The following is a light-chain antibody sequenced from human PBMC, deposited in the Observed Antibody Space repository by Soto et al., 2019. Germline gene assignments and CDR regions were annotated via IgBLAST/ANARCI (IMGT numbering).Light chain of an antibody. J-gene: IGKJ5*01. CDR1: QSISS. Sequence: EIVLTQSPATLSLSPGERATLSCRAIQSISSLAWYQQKPGQATRLLIYDVSKRATGIQARFSGSGSGSDFTLTISSLEPDDIAVYYCLQRHDWLRTFGQGTLLDI. CDR3: LQRHDWLRT. V-gene: IGKV3-11*01. CDR2: DVS.